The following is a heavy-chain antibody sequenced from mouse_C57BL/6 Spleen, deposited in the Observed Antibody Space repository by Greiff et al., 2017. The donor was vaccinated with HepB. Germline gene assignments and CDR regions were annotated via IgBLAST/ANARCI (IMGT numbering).Heavy chain of an antibody. CDR2: ISYDGSN. CDR3: ARPYYGSLYWYFDV. D-gene: IGHD1-1*01. V-gene: IGHV3-6*01. Sequence: ESGPGLVKPSQSLSLTCSVTGYSITSGYYWNWIRQFPGNKLEWMGYISYDGSNNYNPSLKNRISITRDTSKNQFFLKLNSVTTEDTATYYCARPYYGSLYWYFDVWGTGTTVTVSS. J-gene: IGHJ1*03. CDR1: GYSITSGYY.